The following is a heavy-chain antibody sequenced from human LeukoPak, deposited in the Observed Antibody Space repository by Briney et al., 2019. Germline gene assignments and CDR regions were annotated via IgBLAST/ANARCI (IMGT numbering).Heavy chain of an antibody. Sequence: SETLSLTCTVSGGSISSSSYYWGWIRQPPGKGLEWIGSIYYSGSTYYNPSLKSRVTISVDTSKNQFSLKLTSVTAADTAVYYCASGSTSGWYPTWGQGTLVTVSS. CDR2: IYYSGST. CDR1: GGSISSSSYY. CDR3: ASGSTSGWYPT. V-gene: IGHV4-39*01. D-gene: IGHD6-19*01. J-gene: IGHJ4*02.